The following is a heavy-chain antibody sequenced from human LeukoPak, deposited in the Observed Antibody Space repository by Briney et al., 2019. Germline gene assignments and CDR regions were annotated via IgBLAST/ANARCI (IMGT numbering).Heavy chain of an antibody. CDR3: ARDNSVGDNAWWFDP. CDR2: INPTGGST. J-gene: IGHJ5*02. Sequence: GASVKVSCKASGYTFTSYHMHWVRQAPGQGLEWMGLINPTGGSTGYVQKFQGRVTMTRDMSTSTDYMELSSLRSEDTAIYYCARDNSVGDNAWWFDPWGQGTLVTVSS. V-gene: IGHV1-46*01. D-gene: IGHD1-26*01. CDR1: GYTFTSYH.